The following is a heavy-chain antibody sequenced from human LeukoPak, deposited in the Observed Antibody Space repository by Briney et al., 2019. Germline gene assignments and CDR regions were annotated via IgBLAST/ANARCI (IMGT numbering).Heavy chain of an antibody. CDR1: GFTVSSNS. J-gene: IGHJ4*02. CDR2: IYSGGNT. V-gene: IGHV3-66*02. Sequence: GGSLRLSCTVSGFTVSSNSMSWVRQAPGKGLEWVSFIYSGGNTHYSDSVKGRFTISRDNSKNSLYLQMNSLRAEDTAVYYCANPGEGSAFDYWGQGTLVTVSS. D-gene: IGHD3-16*01. CDR3: ANPGEGSAFDY.